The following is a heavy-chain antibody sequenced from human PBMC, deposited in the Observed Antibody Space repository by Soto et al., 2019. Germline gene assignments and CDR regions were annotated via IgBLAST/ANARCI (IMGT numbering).Heavy chain of an antibody. J-gene: IGHJ4*02. CDR2: INPSGGST. CDR3: ARYDYNGYYFDY. CDR1: GYTFSTYY. V-gene: IGHV1-46*01. D-gene: IGHD4-4*01. Sequence: QVQLVQSGAEVKKPGASVKVSCKASGYTFSTYYMHWVRQAPGQGYEWMGIINPSGGSTNYAQKFQGRVTLTRDTSTTTVYMEVSSLKSEDTAVYYCARYDYNGYYFDYWGQGTLVTVSS.